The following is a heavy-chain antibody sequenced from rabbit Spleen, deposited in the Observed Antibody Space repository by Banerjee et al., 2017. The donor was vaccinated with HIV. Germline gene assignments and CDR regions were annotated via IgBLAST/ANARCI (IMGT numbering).Heavy chain of an antibody. CDR1: GVSFSDKDV. D-gene: IGHD8-1*01. J-gene: IGHJ6*01. CDR2: IDTGGSGFT. Sequence: QEQLEESGGGLVKPEGSLTLTCKASGVSFSDKDVMCWVRQAPGKGLEWIACIDTGGSGFTYFASWAKGRFTISKTSSTTVTLQVTSLTAADTATYFCARDTGSSFSSYGMDLWGQGTLVTVS. V-gene: IGHV1S45*01. CDR3: ARDTGSSFSSYGMDL.